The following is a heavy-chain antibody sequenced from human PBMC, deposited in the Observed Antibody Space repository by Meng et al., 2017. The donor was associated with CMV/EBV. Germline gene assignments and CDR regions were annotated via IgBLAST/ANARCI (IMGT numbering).Heavy chain of an antibody. CDR2: IYYSGST. D-gene: IGHD7-27*01. J-gene: IGHJ4*02. CDR3: ARVVLGTGGFDY. CDR1: GGSVSSGSYY. V-gene: IGHV4-61*01. Sequence: CTVSGGSVSSGSYYWSWIRQPPGEGLEWIGYIYYSGSTNYNPALTSRVTISVDTSKNQFSLKLSSVTAADTAVYYCARVVLGTGGFDYWGQGTLVTVSS.